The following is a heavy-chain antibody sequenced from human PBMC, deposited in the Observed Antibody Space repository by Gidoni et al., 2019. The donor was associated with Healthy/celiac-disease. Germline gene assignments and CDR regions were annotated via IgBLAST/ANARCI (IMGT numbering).Heavy chain of an antibody. D-gene: IGHD1-1*01. CDR3: AKHWYYYGMDV. V-gene: IGHV1-69*01. CDR1: GGTFSSDA. Sequence: QVQLVQSGAEVQKHGHSVKVSCKASGGTFSSDAISWVRPAPGQGLEWMGGIIPIFGTANYAQKFQGRVTITADESTSTADMELSSLRSEDTAVYYCAKHWYYYGMDVWGQGTTVTVSS. J-gene: IGHJ6*02. CDR2: IIPIFGTA.